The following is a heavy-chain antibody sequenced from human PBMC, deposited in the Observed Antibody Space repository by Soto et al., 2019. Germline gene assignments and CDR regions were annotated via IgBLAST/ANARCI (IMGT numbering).Heavy chain of an antibody. CDR2: ISAYNGNT. CDR1: GYTFISYG. V-gene: IGHV1-18*01. CDR3: ARGTAVGAISHRSYYHYGMDA. Sequence: ASVKVSCKATGYTFISYGINWVRQAPGQGLEWMGWISAYNGNTKYAQKYQGRVTMTTDTSTSTAYMDVRSLRSDDTAVYYCARGTAVGAISHRSYYHYGMDAWGQGPTVTVSS. D-gene: IGHD1-26*01. J-gene: IGHJ6*02.